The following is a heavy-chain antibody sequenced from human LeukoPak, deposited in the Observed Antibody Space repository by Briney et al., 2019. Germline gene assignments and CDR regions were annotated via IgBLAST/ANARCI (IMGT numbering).Heavy chain of an antibody. CDR3: AREVEEWFGEPSFDY. CDR2: IKQDGSEK. CDR1: GFTFSSYW. J-gene: IGHJ4*02. Sequence: GGSLRLSCAASGFTFSSYWMSWVRQAPGKGLEWVANIKQDGSEKYYVDSVKGRFTISRDNAKNSLYLQMNSLRAEDTAAYYCAREVEEWFGEPSFDYWGQGTLVTVSS. D-gene: IGHD3-10*01. V-gene: IGHV3-7*03.